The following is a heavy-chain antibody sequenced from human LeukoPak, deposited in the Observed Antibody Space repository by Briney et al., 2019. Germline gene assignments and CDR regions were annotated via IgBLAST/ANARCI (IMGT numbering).Heavy chain of an antibody. V-gene: IGHV3-23*01. Sequence: GGSLRLSCAASGFTFSSYSMNWVRQAPGKGLEWVSAISGSGGSTYYADSVKGRFTISRDNSKNTLYLQMNSLRAEDTAVYYCAKDRYGSGSYADYWGQGTLVTVSS. J-gene: IGHJ4*02. CDR2: ISGSGGST. CDR3: AKDRYGSGSYADY. D-gene: IGHD3-10*01. CDR1: GFTFSSYS.